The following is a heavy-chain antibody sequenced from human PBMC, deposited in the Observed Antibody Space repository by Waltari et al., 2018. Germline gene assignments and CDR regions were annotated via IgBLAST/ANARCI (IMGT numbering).Heavy chain of an antibody. CDR1: GDSVCSIYW. D-gene: IGHD2-15*01. CDR3: ARDRGRGLYLDT. V-gene: IGHV4-4*02. J-gene: IGHJ5*02. CDR2: FHGSGKT. Sequence: QLQLQESGPGLVKPSGTLSLPCAVSGDSVCSIYWWSWVRQPPGQGLDGKGQFHGSGKTNYNPSFASRVPVSLDTSTDHSSRKLTSATAADTAVYYCARDRGRGLYLDTWGQGTLVTVSP.